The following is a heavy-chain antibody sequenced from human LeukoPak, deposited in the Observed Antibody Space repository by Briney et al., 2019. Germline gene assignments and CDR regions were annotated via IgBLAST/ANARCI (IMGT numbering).Heavy chain of an antibody. J-gene: IGHJ6*02. CDR1: GFTFSSYA. CDR3: AKGITGTTHYYYGMDV. D-gene: IGHD1-7*01. V-gene: IGHV3-23*01. Sequence: PGGSLRLSCAASGFTFSSYAMSWVRQAPGEGLEWVSAISGSGGSTYYADSVKGRFTIARDNSKNTLYLQMNSLRAEDTAVYYCAKGITGTTHYYYGMDVWGQGTTVTVSS. CDR2: ISGSGGST.